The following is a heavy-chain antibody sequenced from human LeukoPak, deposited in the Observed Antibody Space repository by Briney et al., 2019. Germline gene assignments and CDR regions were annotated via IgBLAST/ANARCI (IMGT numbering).Heavy chain of an antibody. Sequence: PSETLSLTCAVYGGSFSGYYWSWIRQPPGKGLEWIGEINHSGGTNYNPSLKSRVTISVDTSKNQFSPKLSSVTAADTAVYYCARFAVRGVINPPYYYYMDVWGKGTTVTVSS. CDR2: INHSGGT. J-gene: IGHJ6*03. V-gene: IGHV4-34*01. CDR1: GGSFSGYY. D-gene: IGHD3-10*01. CDR3: ARFAVRGVINPPYYYYMDV.